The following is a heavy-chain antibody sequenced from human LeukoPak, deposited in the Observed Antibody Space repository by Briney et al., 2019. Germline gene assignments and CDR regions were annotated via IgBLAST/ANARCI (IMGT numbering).Heavy chain of an antibody. Sequence: ASVKVSCKASGYTFTSYDINWVRQATGQGLEWMGWMNPNSGNTGYAQKFQGRVTMTRNTSISTAHMELSSLRSEDTAVYYCARVPPRSKYSSSWSYWGQGTLVTVSS. CDR3: ARVPPRSKYSSSWSY. CDR2: MNPNSGNT. CDR1: GYTFTSYD. V-gene: IGHV1-8*01. J-gene: IGHJ4*02. D-gene: IGHD6-13*01.